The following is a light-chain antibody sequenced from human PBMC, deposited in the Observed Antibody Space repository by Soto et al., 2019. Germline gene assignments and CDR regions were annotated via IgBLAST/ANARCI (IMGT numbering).Light chain of an antibody. CDR3: QSYDSRLTGSVV. V-gene: IGLV1-40*01. J-gene: IGLJ2*01. CDR1: SSNIGAGYD. CDR2: GHT. Sequence: QSVLTQPPSVSGAPGQRGTISCTGSSSNIGAGYDVHWYQQLPGTAPKLLIDGHTDGPSGVPERFSGSKSGTSASLAITGLQAEDEAVYYCQSYDSRLTGSVVFGGGTKLTVL.